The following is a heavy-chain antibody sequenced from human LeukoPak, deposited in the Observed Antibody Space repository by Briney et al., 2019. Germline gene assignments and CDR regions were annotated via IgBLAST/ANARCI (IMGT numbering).Heavy chain of an antibody. V-gene: IGHV5-10-1*01. J-gene: IGHJ4*02. Sequence: GESLKISCKGSGYSFTNYWLGWVRQMPGKGLEWMGRIDPSDSYTNYSPSFQGHVTISVDKSISTAYLQWSSLKASDTAMYYCARRLQRHFDYWGQGTLVTVSS. CDR2: IDPSDSYT. CDR1: GYSFTNYW. CDR3: ARRLQRHFDY. D-gene: IGHD2-15*01.